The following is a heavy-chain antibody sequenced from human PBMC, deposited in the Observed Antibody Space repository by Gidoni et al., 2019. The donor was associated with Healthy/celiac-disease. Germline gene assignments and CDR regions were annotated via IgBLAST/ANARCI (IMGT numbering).Heavy chain of an antibody. CDR2: ISRSSRYT. CDR1: GFTFSDYY. Sequence: VQLVESGGGLVKPGGSLRLSCASSGFTFSDYYMRWIRQAPGKGLEWVSYISRSSRYTNYADSVKGRFTIARDNAKNSLYLQMNSLRAEDTAVYYCARDQGVGATSVDYWGQGTLVTVSS. V-gene: IGHV3-11*06. D-gene: IGHD1-26*01. J-gene: IGHJ4*02. CDR3: ARDQGVGATSVDY.